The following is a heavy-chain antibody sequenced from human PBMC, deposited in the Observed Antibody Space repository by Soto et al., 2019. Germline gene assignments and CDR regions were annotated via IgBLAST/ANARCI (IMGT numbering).Heavy chain of an antibody. Sequence: ASVKVSCKTSGYTFTNYFMHWLRQAPGQRPEWMGCINTGNGDTKYSQNFQGRLTFGRDTSASSAYMELSSLRSEDTAVYYCVRDSKNNWWGSWTWGQGTLVTVSS. J-gene: IGHJ5*02. CDR2: INTGNGDT. CDR3: VRDSKNNWWGSWT. D-gene: IGHD1-1*01. CDR1: GYTFTNYF. V-gene: IGHV1-3*04.